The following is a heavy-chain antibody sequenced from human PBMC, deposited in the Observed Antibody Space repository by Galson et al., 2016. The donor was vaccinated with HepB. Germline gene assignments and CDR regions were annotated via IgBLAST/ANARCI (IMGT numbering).Heavy chain of an antibody. Sequence: QSGAEVKKPGEYLKISCKGSGYSSTNYWIGWVRQMPGKGLGWMGRIDPSDSYTYYRPSLQGHVTISVDKSLSTAYLQWSSLKASDTAMYYCARLAPVENAFDIWGQGTLVSVSS. J-gene: IGHJ3*02. CDR1: GYSSTNYW. CDR2: IDPSDSYT. CDR3: ARLAPVENAFDI. V-gene: IGHV5-10-1*01.